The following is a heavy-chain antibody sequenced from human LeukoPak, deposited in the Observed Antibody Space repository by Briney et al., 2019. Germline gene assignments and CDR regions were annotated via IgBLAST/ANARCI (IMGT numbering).Heavy chain of an antibody. D-gene: IGHD2-2*01. CDR3: ARGEWGYCSSTSCPVPDAFDI. Sequence: PGGSLRLSCAASGFTFSSYAMHWVRQAPGKGLEWVAVISDDGSNKYYADSVKGRFTISRDNSKNTLYLQMNSLRAEDTAVYYCARGEWGYCSSTSCPVPDAFDIWGQGTMVTVSS. V-gene: IGHV3-30-3*01. J-gene: IGHJ3*02. CDR2: ISDDGSNK. CDR1: GFTFSSYA.